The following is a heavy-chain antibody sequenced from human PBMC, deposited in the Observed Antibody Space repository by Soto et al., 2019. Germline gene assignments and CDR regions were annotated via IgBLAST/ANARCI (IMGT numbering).Heavy chain of an antibody. Sequence: QVQLVESGGGVVQPVGSLRLSCAGSGFNFNNYGMYWVRQAPGKGLEWVAFISFQGTNDYYAEAVKGRFTISKDYSKKTLFLQMNSLRADDTAMYYCVKLMFDHDSSGFSGDYWGQGTLVTVS. V-gene: IGHV3-30*18. CDR2: ISFQGTND. CDR1: GFNFNNYG. D-gene: IGHD3-22*01. J-gene: IGHJ4*02. CDR3: VKLMFDHDSSGFSGDY.